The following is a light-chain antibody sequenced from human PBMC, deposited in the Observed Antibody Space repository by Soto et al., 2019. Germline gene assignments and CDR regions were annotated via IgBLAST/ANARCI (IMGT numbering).Light chain of an antibody. CDR1: SSDVGAYNH. V-gene: IGLV2-14*01. CDR3: NSYARSSTRV. Sequence: QSALTQPASVSGSPGQSITISCTGTSSDVGAYNHVSWYQHHPGKAPKLMIYEVSNRPSGVPNRFSGSKSGDTASLTISGLQAEDEADYYCNSYARSSTRVFGGGTKLTVL. CDR2: EVS. J-gene: IGLJ2*01.